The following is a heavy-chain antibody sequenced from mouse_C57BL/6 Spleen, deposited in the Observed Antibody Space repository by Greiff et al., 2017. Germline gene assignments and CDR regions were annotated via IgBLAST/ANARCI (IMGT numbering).Heavy chain of an antibody. CDR3: ARDLGNYYFDY. CDR1: GYSITSGYY. D-gene: IGHD2-1*01. J-gene: IGHJ2*01. CDR2: ISYDGSN. V-gene: IGHV3-6*01. Sequence: VQLKESGPGLVKPSQSLSLTCSVTGYSITSGYYWNWIRQFPGNKLEWMGYISYDGSNNYNPSLKNRISITRDTSKNQFFLKLNSVTTEDTATYYCARDLGNYYFDYWGQGTTLTVSS.